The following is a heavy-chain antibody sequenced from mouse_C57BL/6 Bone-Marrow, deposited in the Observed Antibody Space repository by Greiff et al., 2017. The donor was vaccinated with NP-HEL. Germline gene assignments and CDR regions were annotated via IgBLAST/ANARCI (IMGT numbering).Heavy chain of an antibody. CDR1: GYSITSDY. D-gene: IGHD1-1*01. J-gene: IGHJ1*03. Sequence: DVMLVESGPGLAKPSQTLSLTCSVTGYSITSDYWNWIRKFPGNKLEYMGYISYSGSTYYNPSLKSRISITRDTSKNQYYLQLNSVTTEDTATYYCARSGYYGSSYGWCFDVWGTGTTVTVSS. V-gene: IGHV3-8*01. CDR2: ISYSGST. CDR3: ARSGYYGSSYGWCFDV.